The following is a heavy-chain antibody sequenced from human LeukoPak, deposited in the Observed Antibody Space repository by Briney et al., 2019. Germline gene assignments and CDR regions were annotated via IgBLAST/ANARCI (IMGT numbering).Heavy chain of an antibody. V-gene: IGHV3-74*01. CDR1: GFTFSSYW. CDR3: ATGHYYDSSGYYPLPDAFDI. Sequence: PGGSLRLSCAASGFTFSSYWMHWVRQAPGKGLVWVLRMNSDGSSTNYADSVKGRFTISRDNAKNTLYLQMNSLRAEDTAVYHCATGHYYDSSGYYPLPDAFDIWGQGTMVTVSS. J-gene: IGHJ3*02. CDR2: MNSDGSST. D-gene: IGHD3-22*01.